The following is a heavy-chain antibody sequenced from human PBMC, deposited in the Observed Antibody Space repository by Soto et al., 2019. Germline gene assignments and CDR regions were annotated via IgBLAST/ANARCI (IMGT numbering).Heavy chain of an antibody. CDR2: INHSGST. J-gene: IGHJ4*02. D-gene: IGHD3-10*01. CDR1: GGSFSGYY. V-gene: IGHV4-34*01. Sequence: PSETLSLTCAVYGGSFSGYYWTWIRQPPGTGLEWIGEINHSGSTNYNPSLKSRVTISVDTSKNQFSLKLTSVTAADTAVYYCARAPYGSGSYSSDYFDYWGQGTLVTVSS. CDR3: ARAPYGSGSYSSDYFDY.